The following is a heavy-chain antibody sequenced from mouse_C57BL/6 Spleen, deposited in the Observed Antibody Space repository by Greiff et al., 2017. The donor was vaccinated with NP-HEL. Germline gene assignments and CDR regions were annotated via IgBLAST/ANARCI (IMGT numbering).Heavy chain of an antibody. CDR1: GYTFTDYY. V-gene: IGHV1-26*01. D-gene: IGHD1-1*01. CDR3: ASITTVVEGTYFDY. CDR2: INPNNGGT. Sequence: EVQLQQSGPELVKPGASVKISCKASGYTFTDYYMNWVKQSHGKSLEWIGDINPNNGGTSYNQKFKGKATLTVDKSSSTAYMELRSLTSEDSAVYYCASITTVVEGTYFDYWGQGTTLTVSS. J-gene: IGHJ2*01.